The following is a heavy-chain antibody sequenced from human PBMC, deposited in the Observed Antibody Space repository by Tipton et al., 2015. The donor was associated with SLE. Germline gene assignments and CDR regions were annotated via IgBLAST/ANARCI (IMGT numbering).Heavy chain of an antibody. Sequence: TLSLTCAVYGGSFSGYYWSWIRQPPGKGLEWIGENNHSGSTNYNPSLKSRGTISVDTSKNQFSLKLSSVTAADTAVYYCARAPGSSLDYWGQGTLVTVSS. CDR1: GGSFSGYY. D-gene: IGHD6-13*01. J-gene: IGHJ4*02. CDR3: ARAPGSSLDY. V-gene: IGHV4-34*01. CDR2: NNHSGST.